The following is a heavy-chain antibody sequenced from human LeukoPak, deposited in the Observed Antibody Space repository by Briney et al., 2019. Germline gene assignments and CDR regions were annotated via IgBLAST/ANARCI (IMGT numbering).Heavy chain of an antibody. CDR2: INAGNGNT. CDR1: GYTFTSYG. CDR3: AFRGVSDDFDS. Sequence: ASVKVSCKTSGYTFTSYGYSWVRQAPGQRLEWMGWINAGNGNTKFSQKFQGRVTITRDTSASTGYMELSSLTSEDTAVYYCAFRGVSDDFDSWGQGTLVTVSS. D-gene: IGHD3-10*01. J-gene: IGHJ4*02. V-gene: IGHV1-3*01.